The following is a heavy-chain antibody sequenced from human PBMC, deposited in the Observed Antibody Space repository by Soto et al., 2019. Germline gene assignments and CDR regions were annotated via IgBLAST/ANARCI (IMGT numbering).Heavy chain of an antibody. CDR3: ARHGFYGDYSSNYFDT. D-gene: IGHD4-17*01. J-gene: IGHJ5*02. V-gene: IGHV5-51*01. CDR1: GYSFTNYW. CDR2: IYPSDSTT. Sequence: PGESLKISCKGSGYSFTNYWIAWVRPMPGKGLEYMGSIYPSDSTTRYSPSFQGQVTISADKSISTAYLKWNSLKASDTAMYYCARHGFYGDYSSNYFDTWGQGTMVTVSS.